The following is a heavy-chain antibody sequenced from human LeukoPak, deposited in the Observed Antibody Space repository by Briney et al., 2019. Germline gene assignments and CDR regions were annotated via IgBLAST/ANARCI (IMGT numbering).Heavy chain of an antibody. CDR1: GGSISNKY. CDR3: ATSPVDILTGYFDY. CDR2: IYYSGST. V-gene: IGHV4-59*01. Sequence: SETLSLTCTVSGGSISNKYWSWIRQPPGKGLEWIGYIYYSGSTNYNPSLKSRVTISVDTSKNQFSLKLSSVTAADTAVYYCATSPVDILTGYFDYWGQGTLVTVSS. J-gene: IGHJ4*02. D-gene: IGHD3-9*01.